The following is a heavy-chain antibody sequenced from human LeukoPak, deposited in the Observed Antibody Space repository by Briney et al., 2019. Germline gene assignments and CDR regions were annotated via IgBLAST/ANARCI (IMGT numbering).Heavy chain of an antibody. CDR1: GYTFTGYY. Sequence: GASVKVSCKASGYTFTGYYMYWVRQAPGQGLEWMGWINPNSGGTNYAQKFQGRVTMTRDTSISTAYMELRSLRSDDTAVYYCARDVTSLWVDYWGQGTLVTVSS. CDR3: ARDVTSLWVDY. CDR2: INPNSGGT. D-gene: IGHD2-21*02. J-gene: IGHJ4*02. V-gene: IGHV1-2*02.